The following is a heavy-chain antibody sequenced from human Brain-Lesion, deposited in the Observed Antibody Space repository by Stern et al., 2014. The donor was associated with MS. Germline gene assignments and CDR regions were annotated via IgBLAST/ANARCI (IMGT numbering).Heavy chain of an antibody. CDR2: FDPEDGET. CDR1: GYTLTELS. CDR3: ATLSPGAGGNYYRHFDY. D-gene: IGHD1-26*01. Sequence: MQLVESGAEVKKPGASVKVSCKASGYTLTELSMHWVRQAPRKGLEWMGGFDPEDGETIYAQKFQGRVTVTEDTSTDTAYMELSSLRSEDTAVYYCATLSPGAGGNYYRHFDYWGQGTLVTVSS. V-gene: IGHV1-24*01. J-gene: IGHJ4*02.